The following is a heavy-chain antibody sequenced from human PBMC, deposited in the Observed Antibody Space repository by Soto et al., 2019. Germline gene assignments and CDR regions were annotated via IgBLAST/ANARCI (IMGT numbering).Heavy chain of an antibody. CDR2: ISFDGNYK. J-gene: IGHJ4*02. CDR1: DFTFSTYG. Sequence: GGSLRLSCAASDFTFSTYGMHWVRQTPGKGLEWVAVISFDGNYKYYADSVKVRFTISRDNSKNTLYLQMNSLRVEDTAVYYCAKNKQRHGDYVYYFDYWGQGTLVTVSS. D-gene: IGHD4-17*01. V-gene: IGHV3-30*18. CDR3: AKNKQRHGDYVYYFDY.